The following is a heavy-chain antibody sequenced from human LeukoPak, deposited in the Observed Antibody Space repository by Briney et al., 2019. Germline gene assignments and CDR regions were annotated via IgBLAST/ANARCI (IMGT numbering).Heavy chain of an antibody. CDR2: IYSSGST. V-gene: IGHV3-53*01. J-gene: IGHJ3*02. CDR3: AREGVRDAFDI. D-gene: IGHD2-8*01. Sequence: GGSLRLSCAGSGFTATTNYMSWVRQAPGKGLEWVSVIYSSGSTSYADSVKGRFTISRDNSKNTLYLQMNSLRAEDTAVYYCAREGVRDAFDIWGQGTMVTVSS. CDR1: GFTATTNY.